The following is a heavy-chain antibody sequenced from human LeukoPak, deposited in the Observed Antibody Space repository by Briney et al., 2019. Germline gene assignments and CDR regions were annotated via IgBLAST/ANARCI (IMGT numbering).Heavy chain of an antibody. V-gene: IGHV3-7*03. Sequence: GGSLRLSCAAFSGYWMTWVRQAPGKGLEWVANIKQDGSEKYYADSVKGRFTISRDNAQNSLYLQMNSLRAEDTAIYYCVRDRGTYRPIDYWGQGTLVTVSS. CDR1: SGYW. CDR2: IKQDGSEK. J-gene: IGHJ4*02. CDR3: VRDRGTYRPIDY. D-gene: IGHD1-26*01.